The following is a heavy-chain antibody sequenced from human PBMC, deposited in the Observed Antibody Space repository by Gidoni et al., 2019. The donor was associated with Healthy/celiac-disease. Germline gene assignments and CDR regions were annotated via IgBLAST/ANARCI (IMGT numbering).Heavy chain of an antibody. V-gene: IGHV3-23*01. CDR1: GFPFSSYA. CDR3: AKAADGDYVIGAFDI. Sequence: EVQLFESGGGLVQPGGSLRLSCSASGFPFSSYAMSWGRQAPGKGLEGVSAISGSGGSTYYADSVKGRFTISRDNSKNTLYLQMNSLRAEDTAVYYCAKAADGDYVIGAFDIWGQGTMVTVSS. D-gene: IGHD4-17*01. CDR2: ISGSGGST. J-gene: IGHJ3*02.